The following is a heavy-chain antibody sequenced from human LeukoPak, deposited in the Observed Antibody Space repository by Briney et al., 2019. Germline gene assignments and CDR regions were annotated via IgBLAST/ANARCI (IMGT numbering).Heavy chain of an antibody. CDR1: GYTFTSYG. V-gene: IGHV1-18*01. J-gene: IGHJ4*02. Sequence: ASVKVSCKASGYTFTSYGISWVRQAPGQGLEWMGWISAYNGNTNYAQKLQGRVTMTTDTSTSIAYMELRSLRSDDTAVYYCARDLRTYGSGDDFDYWGQGTLVTVSS. CDR2: ISAYNGNT. CDR3: ARDLRTYGSGDDFDY. D-gene: IGHD3-10*01.